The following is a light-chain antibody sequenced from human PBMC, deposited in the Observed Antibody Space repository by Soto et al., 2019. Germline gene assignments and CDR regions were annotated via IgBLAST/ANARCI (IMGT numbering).Light chain of an antibody. J-gene: IGLJ2*01. V-gene: IGLV2-11*01. CDR2: DVS. CDR1: SSDVGGYNY. CDR3: CSYAGSLHVV. Sequence: QYALTQPRSVSGSPGQSVTISCTGTSSDVGGYNYVSWYQQHPGKAPKLMIYDVSKRPSGVPDRFSGSKSGNTASLTISGLQAEDEADYYCCSYAGSLHVVFGGGTKLTVL.